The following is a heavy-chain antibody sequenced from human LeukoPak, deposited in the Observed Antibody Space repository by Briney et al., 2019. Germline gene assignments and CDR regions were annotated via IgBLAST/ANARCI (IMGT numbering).Heavy chain of an antibody. CDR3: AKGQTGFGELFFDY. CDR2: ISGSGDTT. CDR1: GFTFSSYA. D-gene: IGHD3-10*01. Sequence: GGSLRLSCAASGFTFSSYAMSWVRQAPGKGLEWVLGISGSGDTTFYADSVKGRFTISRDNSKNTLYLQMNSLRAEDTAVYYCAKGQTGFGELFFDYWGQGTLVTVSS. J-gene: IGHJ4*02. V-gene: IGHV3-23*01.